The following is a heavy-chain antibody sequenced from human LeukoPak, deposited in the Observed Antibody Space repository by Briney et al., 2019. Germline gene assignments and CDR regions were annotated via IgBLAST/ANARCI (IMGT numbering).Heavy chain of an antibody. D-gene: IGHD3-10*01. V-gene: IGHV3-13*01. CDR3: AKTYFYGSGSDNWYFDL. J-gene: IGHJ2*01. CDR2: IGSDGDT. Sequence: GGSLRLTCSTSGFSFSRYDMHWVRQAPGHGLEWVSGIGSDGDTYYPDSVKGRFTISRDNAKNSLSLQMNTLKAGDTAFYFCAKTYFYGSGSDNWYFDLWGRGTVVTVSS. CDR1: GFSFSRYD.